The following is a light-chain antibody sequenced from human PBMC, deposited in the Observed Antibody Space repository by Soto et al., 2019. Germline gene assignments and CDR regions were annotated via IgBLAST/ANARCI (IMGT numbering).Light chain of an antibody. CDR3: AAWDASRSGYV. J-gene: IGLJ1*01. CDR2: TNI. CDR1: RSNIGSNN. Sequence: QSVLTQPPSASGTPGQRVTISCSGSRSNIGSNNVYWYQQFPGTAAKLLIYTNIHRPSGGPDRFSCAKYCTSASLAISGLRSDDEADYYCAAWDASRSGYVFGSGTKVTVL. V-gene: IGLV1-47*01.